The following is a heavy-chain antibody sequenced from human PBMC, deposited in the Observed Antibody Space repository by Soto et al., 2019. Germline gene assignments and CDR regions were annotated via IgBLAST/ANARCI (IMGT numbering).Heavy chain of an antibody. CDR3: ARISSIAARPILDY. V-gene: IGHV4-31*03. CDR2: IYYSGST. D-gene: IGHD6-6*01. CDR1: GGSISSGGYY. Sequence: QVQLQESGPGLVKPSQTLFLTCTVSGGSISSGGYYWSWIRQHPGKGLEWIGYIYYSGSTYYNPSLKSRVTISVDTSKNQFSLKLSSVTAADTAVYYCARISSIAARPILDYWGQGTLVTVSS. J-gene: IGHJ4*02.